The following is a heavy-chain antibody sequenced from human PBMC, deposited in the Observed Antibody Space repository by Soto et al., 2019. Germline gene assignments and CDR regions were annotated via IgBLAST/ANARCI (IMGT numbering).Heavy chain of an antibody. D-gene: IGHD2-21*02. J-gene: IGHJ4*02. V-gene: IGHV4-31*03. CDR3: ARESGDCGGDCYARPYFDY. CDR2: IYYSGST. CDR1: GGSISSGGYY. Sequence: SETLSLTCTVSGGSISSGGYYWSWIRQHPGKGLEWIGYIYYSGSTYYNPSLKSRVTISVDTSKNQFSLKLSSVTAADTAVYYCARESGDCGGDCYARPYFDYWGQGTLVTVSS.